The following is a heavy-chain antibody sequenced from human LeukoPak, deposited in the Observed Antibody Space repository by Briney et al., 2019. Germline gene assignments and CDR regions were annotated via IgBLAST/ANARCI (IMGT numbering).Heavy chain of an antibody. CDR2: IKQDGSQK. CDR3: AAQRAVGFDY. CDR1: GFTFSTYY. D-gene: IGHD6-19*01. Sequence: GGSLRLSCAASGFTFSTYYMTWVRQAPGKGLEWVANIKQDGSQKYYVDSVQGRFTISRDNAKSSLYLQMNSLRAEDTAVYYCAAQRAVGFDYWGQGTLVPSPQ. J-gene: IGHJ4*02. V-gene: IGHV3-7*01.